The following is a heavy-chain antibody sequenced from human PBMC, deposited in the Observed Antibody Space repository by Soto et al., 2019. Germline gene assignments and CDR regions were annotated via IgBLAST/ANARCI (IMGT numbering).Heavy chain of an antibody. Sequence: AVKVSCKASGYTFTSYGISWLRHAPGQGLEWMGWISAYNGNTNYAQKLQGRVTMTTDTSTSTAYMELRSLRSDDTAVYYCAIERWGRPLGSYYYSYGMAGWGQAPKVTV. J-gene: IGHJ6*02. CDR3: AIERWGRPLGSYYYSYGMAG. V-gene: IGHV1-18*04. CDR2: ISAYNGNT. CDR1: GYTFTSYG. D-gene: IGHD3-16*01.